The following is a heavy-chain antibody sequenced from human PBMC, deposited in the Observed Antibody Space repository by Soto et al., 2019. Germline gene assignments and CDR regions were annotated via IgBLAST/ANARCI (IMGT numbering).Heavy chain of an antibody. CDR2: MNPNSGNT. J-gene: IGHJ6*02. D-gene: IGHD5-12*01. CDR3: ARARWLQFTNYYYGMDV. Sequence: GASVKVSCKASGYTFTSYDINWVRQATGQGLEWMGWMNPNSGNTGYAQKFQGRVTMTRNTSISTAYMELSSLRSEDTAVYYCARARWLQFTNYYYGMDVWGQGTTVTVSS. CDR1: GYTFTSYD. V-gene: IGHV1-8*01.